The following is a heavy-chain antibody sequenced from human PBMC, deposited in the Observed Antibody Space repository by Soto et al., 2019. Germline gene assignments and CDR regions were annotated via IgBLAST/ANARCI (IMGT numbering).Heavy chain of an antibody. Sequence: GGSLRLSCAASGFTFSSYWMSWVRQAPGKGLEWVANIKQDGSEKYYVDSVKGRFTISRDNAKNSLYLQMNSLRAEDTAVYYCARDGTFYDYIWGSYRPLPFDYWGQGTLVTVSS. CDR1: GFTFSSYW. CDR3: ARDGTFYDYIWGSYRPLPFDY. J-gene: IGHJ4*02. D-gene: IGHD3-16*02. CDR2: IKQDGSEK. V-gene: IGHV3-7*01.